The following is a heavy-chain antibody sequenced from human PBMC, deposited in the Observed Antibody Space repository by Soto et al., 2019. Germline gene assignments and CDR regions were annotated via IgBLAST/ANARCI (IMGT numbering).Heavy chain of an antibody. D-gene: IGHD5-12*01. CDR1: GFTINSTY. CDR3: ARDNEMATIPFDY. Sequence: SGFTINSTYMSWVRLAPGKGLVWVSRINSDGRSTNYADSVKGRFTISRDNAKNSLYLQMNSLRAEDTAVYYCARDNEMATIPFDYWGQGTLVTAPQ. V-gene: IGHV3-74*01. CDR2: INSDGRST. J-gene: IGHJ4*02.